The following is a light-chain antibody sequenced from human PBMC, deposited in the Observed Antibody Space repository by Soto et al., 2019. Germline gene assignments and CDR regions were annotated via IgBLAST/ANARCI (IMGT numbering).Light chain of an antibody. Sequence: DIQMTQSPSSLPASVGDRVTITCRASQSISRILNWYQQKPGKAPQLLIYAASNLAAGAPSRFSGSGSGTAFPFAISGLQPDDVATYYCQQYDSLPLTFGGGTKVDIK. V-gene: IGKV1-33*01. CDR2: AAS. CDR1: QSISRI. CDR3: QQYDSLPLT. J-gene: IGKJ4*01.